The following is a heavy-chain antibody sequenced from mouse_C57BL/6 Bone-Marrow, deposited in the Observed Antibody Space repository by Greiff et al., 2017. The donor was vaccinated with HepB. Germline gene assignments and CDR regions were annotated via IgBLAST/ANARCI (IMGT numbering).Heavy chain of an antibody. Sequence: VQLQQSGAELARPGASVKMSCKASGYTFTSYTMHWVKQRPGQGLEWIGYINPSSGYNKYNQRFKDKATLTADKSSSTAYMQLSSLTSEDSAVYYCARTYYSIYAMDYWGQGPSVTVSS. D-gene: IGHD2-5*01. CDR3: ARTYYSIYAMDY. CDR1: GYTFTSYT. J-gene: IGHJ4*01. V-gene: IGHV1-4*01. CDR2: INPSSGYN.